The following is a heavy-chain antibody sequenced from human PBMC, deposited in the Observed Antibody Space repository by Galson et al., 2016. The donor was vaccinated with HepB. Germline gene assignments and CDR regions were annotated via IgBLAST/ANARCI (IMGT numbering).Heavy chain of an antibody. D-gene: IGHD1-26*01. CDR3: ARDGGEKIRYKWEHGNWYFDF. CDR1: GYTFANYA. V-gene: IGHV1-3*01. CDR2: ITPGNGDV. Sequence: SVKVSCKASGYTFANYALHWVRQAPGQRLEWMGWITPGNGDVRYSQNFQGRVTITGDRSASTAYMELSSLNSEDSALYYCARDGGEKIRYKWEHGNWYFDFWGRGTLVTVSS. J-gene: IGHJ2*01.